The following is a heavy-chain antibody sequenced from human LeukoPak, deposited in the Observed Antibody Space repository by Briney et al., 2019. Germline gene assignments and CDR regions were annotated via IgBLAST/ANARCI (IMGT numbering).Heavy chain of an antibody. J-gene: IGHJ5*02. CDR3: GRGCGSVIRFFGYSRYNWFDP. CDR1: GGSFSSYY. D-gene: IGHD3-22*01. CDR2: INHSGST. V-gene: IGHV4-34*01. Sequence: SETLSLTCAVYGGSFSSYYWSWIRQPPGKGLEWIGEINHSGSTNYNPSLKSRVTISVDTSYNQFSLKLSSVAAAETAVYYCGRGCGSVIRFFGYSRYNWFDPWGQGTLVTVSS.